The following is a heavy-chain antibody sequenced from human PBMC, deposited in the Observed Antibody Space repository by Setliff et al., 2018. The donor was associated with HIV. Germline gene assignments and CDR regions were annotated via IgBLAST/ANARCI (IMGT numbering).Heavy chain of an antibody. V-gene: IGHV4-39*01. J-gene: IGHJ4*02. CDR2: IHHSGST. D-gene: IGHD3-3*01. CDR1: GPSVSSTDYY. CDR3: ARPSFGIGGGSIFDS. Sequence: SETLSLTCTVSGPSVSSTDYYWGWIRLPPGKGLEWIASIHHSGSTWYNPSLKSRVTISADMSKNRFSLKLFSVTAADTAIYYCARPSFGIGGGSIFDSWGQGTLVTVS.